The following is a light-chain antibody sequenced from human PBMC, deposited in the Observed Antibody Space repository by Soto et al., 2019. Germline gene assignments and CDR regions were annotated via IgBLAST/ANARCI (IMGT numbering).Light chain of an antibody. V-gene: IGKV3-20*01. Sequence: ETVLTQSPGTVSLSPGERATLSCRTSQSVNNDYLAWYQQKPGQAPRLLIYGVFNRATGIPGRFSGSGSGTDFTLTISGLEPEDYAVYYCQHYDGSPRTFCQGTKLEIK. CDR3: QHYDGSPRT. CDR2: GVF. CDR1: QSVNNDY. J-gene: IGKJ2*01.